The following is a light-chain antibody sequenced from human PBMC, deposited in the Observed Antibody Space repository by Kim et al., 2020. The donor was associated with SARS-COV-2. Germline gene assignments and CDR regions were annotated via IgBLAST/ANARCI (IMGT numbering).Light chain of an antibody. J-gene: IGLJ3*02. CDR2: KDI. Sequence: SYELTQPPSVSVSPGQTARITCSGDALPKQYAYWYQQKPGQAPVLVIYKDIERPSGIPERFSGSSSGTTVTLTLSGVQAEDEADYYCQSADSSGTYWVFG. CDR3: QSADSSGTYWV. V-gene: IGLV3-25*03. CDR1: ALPKQY.